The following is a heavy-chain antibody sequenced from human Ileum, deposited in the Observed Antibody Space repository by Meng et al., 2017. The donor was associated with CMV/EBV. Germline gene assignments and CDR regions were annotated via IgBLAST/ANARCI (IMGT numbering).Heavy chain of an antibody. CDR2: IYQRGST. CDR1: SSSSDW. D-gene: IGHD6-13*01. J-gene: IGHJ5*02. V-gene: IGHV4-4*02. Sequence: SSSSDWWSWDRQPQGKGLEWMGEIYQRGSTNYNPYLKSRVTISVDKSKNQFSLKLSSVTAADTAVYYCASQNFRMYSSSWYGWFDPWGQGTLVTVSS. CDR3: ASQNFRMYSSSWYGWFDP.